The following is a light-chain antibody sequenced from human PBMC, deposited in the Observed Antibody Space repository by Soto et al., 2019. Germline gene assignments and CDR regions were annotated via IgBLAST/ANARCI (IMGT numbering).Light chain of an antibody. V-gene: IGKV2-28*01. CDR3: MQPLPAAPRT. CDR2: LGS. Sequence: EIVMTQSPLSLPVTPGEPASISCRSSQSLLHSNGYNYLNWYLQKPGQCPQLLIYLGSYRASGVPDRFSGSGSGTDFTLKISRVEAEDFWGVYYCMQPLPAAPRTFGQGTKTDFK. J-gene: IGKJ2*01. CDR1: QSLLHSNGYNY.